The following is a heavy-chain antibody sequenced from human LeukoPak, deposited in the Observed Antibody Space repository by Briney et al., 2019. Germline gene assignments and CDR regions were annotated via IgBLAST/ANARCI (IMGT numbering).Heavy chain of an antibody. J-gene: IGHJ4*02. V-gene: IGHV1-2*02. Sequence: ASVKVSCKASGYTFTGYYMHWVRQAPGQGLEWMGWINPNSGGTNYAQKFQGRVTMTRDTSISTAYMELSRLRSDDTAVYYCAREPITMVRGVREDPYFDYWGQGTLVTVSS. CDR3: AREPITMVRGVREDPYFDY. D-gene: IGHD3-10*01. CDR2: INPNSGGT. CDR1: GYTFTGYY.